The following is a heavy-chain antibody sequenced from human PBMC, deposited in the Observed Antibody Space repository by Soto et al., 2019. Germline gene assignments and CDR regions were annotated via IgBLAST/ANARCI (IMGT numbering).Heavy chain of an antibody. D-gene: IGHD2-15*01. Sequence: QAQLVQSGAAVKKPGASVKVSCKASGYTFTSFGISWVRQAPGQGLEWMGWISAYNGNTNYAENLQGRVTMTSDTSSSTAYMELRSLRSDDTAVYYCARDHRGGTDAFDIWGQGTMVTVSS. CDR1: GYTFTSFG. V-gene: IGHV1-18*01. J-gene: IGHJ3*02. CDR3: ARDHRGGTDAFDI. CDR2: ISAYNGNT.